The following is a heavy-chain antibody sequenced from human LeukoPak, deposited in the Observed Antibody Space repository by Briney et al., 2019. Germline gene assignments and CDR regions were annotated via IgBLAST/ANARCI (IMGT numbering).Heavy chain of an antibody. V-gene: IGHV3-30-3*01. CDR3: ARDEYYFDY. CDR1: GFTFSSYA. Sequence: GGSLRLSCAASGFTFSSYAMHWVRQAPGKGLEWVAVISYDGSNKYYADSVKCRFTISRDNSKNTLYLQMNGLRAEDTAVYYCARDEYYFDYWGQGTLVTVSS. CDR2: ISYDGSNK. J-gene: IGHJ4*02.